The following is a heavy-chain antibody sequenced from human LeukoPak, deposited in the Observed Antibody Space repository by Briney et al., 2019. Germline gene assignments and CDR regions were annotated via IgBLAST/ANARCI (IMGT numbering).Heavy chain of an antibody. Sequence: GGSLRLSCAASGFSFSSYSMNWVRQAPGKGLEWVSSISSSSSYIYYADSLKGRFTISRDNAKNSLYLQMNSLRAEDTAVYYCARGIAAAHLYFQHWGQGTLVTVSS. D-gene: IGHD6-25*01. CDR1: GFSFSSYS. V-gene: IGHV3-21*01. CDR2: ISSSSSYI. J-gene: IGHJ1*01. CDR3: ARGIAAAHLYFQH.